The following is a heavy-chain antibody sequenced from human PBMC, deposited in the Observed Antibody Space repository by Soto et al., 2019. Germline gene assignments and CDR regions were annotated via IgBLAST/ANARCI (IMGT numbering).Heavy chain of an antibody. CDR2: IWYDGSNK. D-gene: IGHD1-26*01. CDR1: GFDFSTYG. CDR3: ARAVGPFDY. Sequence: QVQLVESGGGVVQPGRSLRLSCEASGFDFSTYGMHWVRQAPGKGSEWVAVIWYDGSNKYYADSVRGRFIISRDNSKSALFLQLNSLRAEDTAVYYCARAVGPFDYWGQVTLVTVSS. J-gene: IGHJ4*02. V-gene: IGHV3-33*01.